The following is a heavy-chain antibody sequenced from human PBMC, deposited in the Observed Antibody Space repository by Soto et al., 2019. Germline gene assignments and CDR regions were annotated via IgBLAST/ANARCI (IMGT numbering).Heavy chain of an antibody. CDR1: GDSVSSNTAS. J-gene: IGHJ5*02. CDR2: KYFRSKWYN. V-gene: IGHV6-1*01. Sequence: PSQTLSITCAISGDSVSSNTASWNWIRQYPSRGLEWLGRKYFRSKWYNDYAVSVKSRIIINPDTSNNQFSLQLNSVTPEDTAVYFCAKGDNLGPKTGYAFDPWGQGIMVTVSS. D-gene: IGHD5-12*01. CDR3: AKGDNLGPKTGYAFDP.